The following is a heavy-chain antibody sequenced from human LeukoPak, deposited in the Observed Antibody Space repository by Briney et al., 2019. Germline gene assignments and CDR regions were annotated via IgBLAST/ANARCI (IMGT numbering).Heavy chain of an antibody. D-gene: IGHD1-26*01. CDR1: GYTLTELS. Sequence: ASVKVYCKVSGYTLTELSMQWVRQAPGKGLEWMGGFDPEDGETIYAQKFQGRVTMTEDTSTDTAYMELSSLRSEDTAVYYCATDDGDGSYHIWGQGTLVTVSS. V-gene: IGHV1-24*01. CDR2: FDPEDGET. CDR3: ATDDGDGSYHI. J-gene: IGHJ4*02.